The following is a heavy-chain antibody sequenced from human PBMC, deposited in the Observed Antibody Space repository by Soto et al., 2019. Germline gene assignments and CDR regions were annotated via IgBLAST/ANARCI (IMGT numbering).Heavy chain of an antibody. V-gene: IGHV5-10-1*01. J-gene: IGHJ6*02. D-gene: IGHD3-9*01. CDR3: ARASDWLGFYYGLDV. Sequence: GESLKISCKGYEDSFSNYWINWVRQVPGKGLEWMGRIDPSDSYANYSPSFQGHVTISADKSISTVYMQWSSLKASDTAMYYCARASDWLGFYYGLDVWGQGTTVTVSS. CDR2: IDPSDSYA. CDR1: EDSFSNYW.